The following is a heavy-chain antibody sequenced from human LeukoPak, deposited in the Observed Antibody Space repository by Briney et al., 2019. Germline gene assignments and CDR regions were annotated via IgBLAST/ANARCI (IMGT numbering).Heavy chain of an antibody. J-gene: IGHJ5*01. CDR2: ISSDGGST. CDR3: ARGAPGLIRSSFDS. D-gene: IGHD2-8*01. Sequence: GGSLRLSCAASGFTFSDYTMHWVRQAPGKGLEYVSSISSDGGSTYYANSVKGRFTMSRDNSKNTLYLQMGSLRAEDMAVYYCARGAPGLIRSSFDSWGQGTLVTVSP. CDR1: GFTFSDYT. V-gene: IGHV3-64*01.